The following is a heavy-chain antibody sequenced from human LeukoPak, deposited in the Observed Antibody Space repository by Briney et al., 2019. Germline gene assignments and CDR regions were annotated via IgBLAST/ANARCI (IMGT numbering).Heavy chain of an antibody. J-gene: IGHJ4*02. V-gene: IGHV3-30*02. CDR3: ARGVSGWPYYLDY. D-gene: IGHD6-19*01. Sequence: GGSLRLSCAASGFTFSSYGMHWVRQAPGKGLGWVAFIRYDGSNKYYADSVKGRFTISRDNSKNTLYLQMNSLRAEDTAVYYCARGVSGWPYYLDYWGQGTLVTVSS. CDR2: IRYDGSNK. CDR1: GFTFSSYG.